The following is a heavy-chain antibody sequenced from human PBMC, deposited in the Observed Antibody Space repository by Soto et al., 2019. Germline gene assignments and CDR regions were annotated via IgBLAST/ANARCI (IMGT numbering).Heavy chain of an antibody. V-gene: IGHV1-69*12. CDR2: IIPIFGTA. Sequence: QVQLVQSGAEVKKPGSSVKVSCKASGGTFSSYAISWVRQAPGQGLEWMGGIIPIFGTANYAQKFQGRVTITADDSTSTAYMELSSLRSEDTAVYYCAREEQQLVRRVEDYYYYGMDVWGQGTTVTVSS. CDR1: GGTFSSYA. CDR3: AREEQQLVRRVEDYYYYGMDV. J-gene: IGHJ6*02. D-gene: IGHD6-13*01.